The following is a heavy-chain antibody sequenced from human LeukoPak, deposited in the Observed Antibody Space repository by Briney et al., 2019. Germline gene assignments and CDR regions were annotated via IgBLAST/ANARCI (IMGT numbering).Heavy chain of an antibody. CDR3: ARDVGYYDSSGYYPYYFDY. D-gene: IGHD3-22*01. Sequence: PSETLSLTCTVSGGSISSGSYYWSWIRQPAGTGLEWIGRIYTSGSTNYNPSLKSRVTISVDTSKNQFSLKLSSVTAADTAVYYCARDVGYYDSSGYYPYYFDYWGQGTLVTVSS. CDR2: IYTSGST. CDR1: GGSISSGSYY. J-gene: IGHJ4*02. V-gene: IGHV4-61*02.